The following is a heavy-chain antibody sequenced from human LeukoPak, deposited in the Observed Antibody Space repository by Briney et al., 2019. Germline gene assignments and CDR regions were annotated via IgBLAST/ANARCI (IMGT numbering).Heavy chain of an antibody. CDR2: IIPIFGTA. J-gene: IGHJ5*02. CDR1: GGTFSSYT. V-gene: IGHV1-69*13. D-gene: IGHD3-22*01. CDR3: ARGPYYDSSGYYNWFDP. Sequence: SVKVSCKASGGTFSSYTISWVRQAPGQGLEWMGGIIPIFGTANYAQKFQGRVTITADESTSTAYMELSSLRSEDTAVYYCARGPYYDSSGYYNWFDPWGQGTLVTVSS.